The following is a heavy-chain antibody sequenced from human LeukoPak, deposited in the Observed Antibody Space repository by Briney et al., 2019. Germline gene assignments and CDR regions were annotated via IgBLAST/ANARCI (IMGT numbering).Heavy chain of an antibody. V-gene: IGHV3-23*01. CDR3: AKRDVTYYDYVWGTVLDY. CDR2: ISCCGGGT. J-gene: IGHJ4*02. D-gene: IGHD3-16*01. Sequence: GGSLRLTCAASGFTFSSYAMCWVRQAPGPGLEWVSAISCCGGGTYYADSMRGRFTISRDNSKNTLYLQMTSLRAEHTAVYYCAKRDVTYYDYVWGTVLDYWGQGTLVTVSS. CDR1: GFTFSSYA.